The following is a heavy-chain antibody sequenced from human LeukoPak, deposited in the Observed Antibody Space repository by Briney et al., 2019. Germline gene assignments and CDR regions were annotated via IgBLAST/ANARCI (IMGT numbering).Heavy chain of an antibody. Sequence: SETLSLTCTVSGGSISSYYWSWIRQPPGKGLEWIGYIYHSGSTYYNPSLKSRVTISVDRSKNQFSLKLSSVTAADTAVYYCARDGDGSGVLGAFDIWGQGTMVTVSS. CDR2: IYHSGST. D-gene: IGHD3-10*01. CDR3: ARDGDGSGVLGAFDI. V-gene: IGHV4-59*12. J-gene: IGHJ3*02. CDR1: GGSISSYY.